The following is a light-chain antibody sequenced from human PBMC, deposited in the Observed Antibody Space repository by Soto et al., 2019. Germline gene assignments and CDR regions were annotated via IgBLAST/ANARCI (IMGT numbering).Light chain of an antibody. CDR2: SNN. CDR1: SSNIGSNI. V-gene: IGLV1-44*01. CDR3: AAWDDSLYDVV. J-gene: IGLJ3*02. Sequence: QSALTQPPSASETPGQRVTISCPGSSSNIGSNIVNWYQQLPGTAPKLLVYSNNQRPSGVPDRFSGSKSGTSASLAISGLQSEDEADYYCAAWDDSLYDVVFGGGTKVTVL.